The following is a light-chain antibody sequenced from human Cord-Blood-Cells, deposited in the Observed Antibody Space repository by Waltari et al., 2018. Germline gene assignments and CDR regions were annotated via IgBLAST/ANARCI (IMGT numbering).Light chain of an antibody. CDR1: SSDVGGYNY. V-gene: IGLV2-11*01. Sequence: QSALTQPRSVSGSPGQSVTISCPGISSDVGGYNYVSWYQQHPGKAPKLMIYDVSKRPSGVPDCFSGSKSGNTASLTISGLQAEDEADYYCCSYAGSYTWVFGGGTKLTVL. CDR3: CSYAGSYTWV. CDR2: DVS. J-gene: IGLJ2*01.